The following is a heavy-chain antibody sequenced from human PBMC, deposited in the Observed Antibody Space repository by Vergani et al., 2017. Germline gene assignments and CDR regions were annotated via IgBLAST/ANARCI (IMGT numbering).Heavy chain of an antibody. Sequence: EVQLVESGGGLVKPGGSLRLSCAASGFTFSSYSMNWVRQAPGKGLAWVSSISSSSSYIYYADSVKGRFTISRDNAKNSLYLQMNSLRAEDTAVYYCAREKNRTAADYWGQGTLVTVSS. CDR3: AREKNRTAADY. CDR2: ISSSSSYI. D-gene: IGHD1-14*01. V-gene: IGHV3-21*01. CDR1: GFTFSSYS. J-gene: IGHJ4*02.